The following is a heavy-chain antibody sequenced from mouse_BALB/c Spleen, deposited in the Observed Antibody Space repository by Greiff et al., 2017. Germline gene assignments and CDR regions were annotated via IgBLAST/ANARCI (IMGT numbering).Heavy chain of an antibody. J-gene: IGHJ3*01. CDR1: GFSLTGYG. Sequence: VKLVESGPGLVAPSQSLSITCTVSGFSLTGYGVNWVRQPPGKGLVWLGMIWGDGSTDYNSALNSRLSISKDNSKSQVFLKMNSLQTDDTARYYCARALTGTRKAWFAYWGQGTLVTVSA. V-gene: IGHV2-6-7*01. CDR2: IWGDGST. D-gene: IGHD4-1*01. CDR3: ARALTGTRKAWFAY.